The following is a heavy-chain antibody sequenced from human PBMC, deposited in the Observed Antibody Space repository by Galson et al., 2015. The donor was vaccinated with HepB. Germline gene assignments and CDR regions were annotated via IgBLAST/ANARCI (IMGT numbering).Heavy chain of an antibody. Sequence: SLRLSCAASGFSFGTSWMTWFRRAPGKGLEWVANMAPDGSEVFYVHSVKGRFTISRDNARNSLYLQVHSLRADDTAEYYCARVLTHWYCDLWGRGTLVTVSP. V-gene: IGHV3-7*01. J-gene: IGHJ2*01. D-gene: IGHD4-23*01. CDR1: GFSFGTSW. CDR2: MAPDGSEV. CDR3: ARVLTHWYCDL.